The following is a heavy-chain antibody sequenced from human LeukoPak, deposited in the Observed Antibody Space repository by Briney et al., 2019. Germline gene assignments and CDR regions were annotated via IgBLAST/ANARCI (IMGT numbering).Heavy chain of an antibody. J-gene: IGHJ3*02. Sequence: KASETLSLTCTVSDGSINGYYWSWIRQPPGKRLEWIAFIYSSGTTNYNPSFMSRVTLSVDTSKNQLSLNLNSVTAAGTAVYYCARHPPITAGAFRIWGQGTMVTVSS. CDR3: ARHPPITAGAFRI. CDR2: IYSSGTT. D-gene: IGHD3-10*01. CDR1: DGSINGYY. V-gene: IGHV4-59*08.